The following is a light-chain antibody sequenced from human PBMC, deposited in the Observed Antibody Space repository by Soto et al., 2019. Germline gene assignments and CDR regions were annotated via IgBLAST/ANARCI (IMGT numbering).Light chain of an antibody. J-gene: IGKJ1*01. V-gene: IGKV1-5*01. Sequence: DIQMTQSPSALSASVGDRVTITCRASHYISSWLAWYQQKPGKAPNLLIYDASNLQSGVPSRFSGSGSGTEFTLTISSLQPDDFATYYCQQYNDDSPWTFGQGTKVEIK. CDR1: HYISSW. CDR2: DAS. CDR3: QQYNDDSPWT.